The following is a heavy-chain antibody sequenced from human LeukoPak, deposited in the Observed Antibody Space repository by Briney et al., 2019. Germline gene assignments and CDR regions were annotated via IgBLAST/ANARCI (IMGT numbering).Heavy chain of an antibody. CDR2: IKQDGSEK. J-gene: IGHJ3*02. V-gene: IGHV3-7*03. D-gene: IGHD3-22*01. CDR3: ARESYYDSSGYQHAFDI. CDR1: RFTFSSYW. Sequence: GGSLRLSCAASRFTFSSYWMSWVRQAPGKGLEWVANIKQDGSEKFYVDSVKGRFTISRDNSKNTLYLQMNSLRAEDTAVYYCARESYYDSSGYQHAFDIWGQGTMVTVSS.